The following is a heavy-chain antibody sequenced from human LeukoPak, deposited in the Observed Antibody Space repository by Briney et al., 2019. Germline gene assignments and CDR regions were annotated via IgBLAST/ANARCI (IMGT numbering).Heavy chain of an antibody. Sequence: ASVKVSCKASGYTFTSYGISWVRQAPGQGLEWMGWISAFNGNTNYAQKLQGRVTMTTDTPTSTAYMEPRSLRSDDTAVYYCARDSLYSSGWYTPYYYYGMDVWGQGTTVTVSS. CDR3: ARDSLYSSGWYTPYYYYGMDV. CDR2: ISAFNGNT. J-gene: IGHJ6*02. V-gene: IGHV1-18*01. D-gene: IGHD6-19*01. CDR1: GYTFTSYG.